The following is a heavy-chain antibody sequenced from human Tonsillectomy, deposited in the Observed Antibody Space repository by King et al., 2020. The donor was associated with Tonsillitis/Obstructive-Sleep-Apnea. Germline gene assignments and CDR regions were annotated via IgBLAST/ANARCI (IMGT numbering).Heavy chain of an antibody. D-gene: IGHD3-3*01. Sequence: VQLVESGGGLVQPGGSRRLSCAASGFTFSSYEMNWVRQAPGKGLEWFSYISSSGSSIYYADSVKGRFTISRDNAKNSLYLQMNSLRAEDTAIYYCARDTRVLVTMKGRNDYWGQGTLVTVSS. V-gene: IGHV3-48*03. J-gene: IGHJ4*02. CDR1: GFTFSSYE. CDR2: ISSSGSSI. CDR3: ARDTRVLVTMKGRNDY.